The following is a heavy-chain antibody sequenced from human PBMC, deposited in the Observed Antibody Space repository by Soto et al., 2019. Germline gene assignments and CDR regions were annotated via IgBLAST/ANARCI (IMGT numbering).Heavy chain of an antibody. CDR1: GGSISSSSYY. CDR2: IYYSGST. D-gene: IGHD4-17*01. J-gene: IGHJ2*01. CDR3: ASTTALFRCFDL. V-gene: IGHV4-39*01. Sequence: QLQLQESGPGLVKPSETLSLTCTVSGGSISSSSYYWGWIRQPPGKGLEWIGSIYYSGSTYYNPSLKSRVTISVDTSKNQFSLKLSSVTAADTAVYYCASTTALFRCFDLWGRGTLVTVSS.